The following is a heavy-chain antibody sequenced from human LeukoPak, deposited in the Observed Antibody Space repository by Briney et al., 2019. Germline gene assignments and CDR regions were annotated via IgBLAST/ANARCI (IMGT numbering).Heavy chain of an antibody. CDR1: GYTFTSYG. Sequence: ASVKVSCKTSGYTFTSYGISWVRQAPGQGLEWMGWISAYNGNTHSAQKFQGRVTMTEDTSTDTAYMELSSLRSEDTAVYYCATFAVVTMIVGPFDYWGQGTLVTVSS. V-gene: IGHV1-18*01. CDR2: ISAYNGNT. J-gene: IGHJ4*02. CDR3: ATFAVVTMIVGPFDY. D-gene: IGHD3-22*01.